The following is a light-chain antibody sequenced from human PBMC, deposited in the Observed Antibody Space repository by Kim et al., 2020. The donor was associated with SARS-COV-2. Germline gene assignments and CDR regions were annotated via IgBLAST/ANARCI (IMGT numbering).Light chain of an antibody. Sequence: SINNWLTWYQQKPGKAPKLLIYKASTLESGVPLRFSGSGSGTEFTLTISSLQPDDFATYYCQQYSSYSAFGQGTKLEI. J-gene: IGKJ2*01. CDR3: QQYSSYSA. CDR1: SINNW. CDR2: KAS. V-gene: IGKV1-5*03.